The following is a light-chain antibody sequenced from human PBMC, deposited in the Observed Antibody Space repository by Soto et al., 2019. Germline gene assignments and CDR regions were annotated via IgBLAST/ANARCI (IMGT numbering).Light chain of an antibody. V-gene: IGLV2-14*01. Sequence: QSALTQPASVSGSPVQSITISCTGTSSDVGGYNYVSWYQQHPGKAPKFMIYDVSNRPSGVSNRFSGSKSGNTASLTISGLQAEDEADYYCSSYTSSSTLVFGGGTKVTVL. CDR3: SSYTSSSTLV. CDR2: DVS. J-gene: IGLJ2*01. CDR1: SSDVGGYNY.